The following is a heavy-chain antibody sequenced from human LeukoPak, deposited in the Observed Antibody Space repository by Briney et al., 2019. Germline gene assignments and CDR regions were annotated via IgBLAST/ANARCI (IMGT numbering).Heavy chain of an antibody. D-gene: IGHD4-11*01. CDR1: GFTFSSYG. CDR3: AKSTTVTTQQRGYFDY. V-gene: IGHV3-30*18. Sequence: GGSLRLSCAASGFTFSSYGMHWVRQAPGKGLERVAVISYDGSNKYFADSVKGRFTISRDNPKNTLYLQMNSLRAEDTAVYYCAKSTTVTTQQRGYFDYWGQGTLVTVSS. CDR2: ISYDGSNK. J-gene: IGHJ4*02.